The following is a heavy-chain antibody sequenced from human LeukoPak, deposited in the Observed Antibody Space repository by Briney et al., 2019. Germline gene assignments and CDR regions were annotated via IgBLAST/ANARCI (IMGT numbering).Heavy chain of an antibody. CDR2: INHSGST. Sequence: SETLSLTCAVYGGSFSGYYWSWIRQPPGKGLEWIGEINHSGSTNYNPSLKSRVTISVDTSKNQFSLKLSSVTAADTAVYYCAREGVVRGVIITLEPYYYMDVWGKGTTVTISS. CDR1: GGSFSGYY. V-gene: IGHV4-34*01. D-gene: IGHD3-10*01. J-gene: IGHJ6*03. CDR3: AREGVVRGVIITLEPYYYMDV.